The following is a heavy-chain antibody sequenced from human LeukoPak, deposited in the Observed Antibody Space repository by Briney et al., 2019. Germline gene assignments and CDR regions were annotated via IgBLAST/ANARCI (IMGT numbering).Heavy chain of an antibody. CDR3: ARKPIINNAWYYFDY. D-gene: IGHD1/OR15-1a*01. Sequence: SETLSLTCTVSGGSISSSSYYWGWIRQPPGKGLEWIGSIYYSGSTYYNPSLKSRVTISVDTSKNQFSLKLSSVTAADTAVYYCARKPIINNAWYYFDYWGQGTLVTVSS. CDR2: IYYSGST. CDR1: GGSISSSSYY. V-gene: IGHV4-39*07. J-gene: IGHJ4*02.